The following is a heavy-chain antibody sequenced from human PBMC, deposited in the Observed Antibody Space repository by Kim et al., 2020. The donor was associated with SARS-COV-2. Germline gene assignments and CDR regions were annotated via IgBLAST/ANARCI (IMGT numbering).Heavy chain of an antibody. CDR3: ARENLGYYYGTFDY. CDR2: INAGNGNT. D-gene: IGHD3-22*01. CDR1: GYTFTTYA. Sequence: ASVKVSCKASGYTFTTYAMHWLRQAPGQRLEWMGWINAGNGNTKYSQKFQGRVTITRDTSANTAYMELSSLRSEDTAVYYCARENLGYYYGTFDYWGQGTLVTVSS. V-gene: IGHV1-3*01. J-gene: IGHJ4*02.